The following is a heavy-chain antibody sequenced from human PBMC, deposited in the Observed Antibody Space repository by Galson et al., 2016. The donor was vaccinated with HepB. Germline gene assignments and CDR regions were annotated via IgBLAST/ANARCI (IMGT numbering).Heavy chain of an antibody. J-gene: IGHJ3*01. CDR3: ARRKFDWNDVEGPFDL. V-gene: IGHV3-11*03. Sequence: SLRLSCAASGFTLSDFYMSWIRQAPGKGLEWISYIDSSSRFTNYADSVQGRFTISSDNVKKSVHLQMSNLGVEDTAIYYCARRKFDWNDVEGPFDLWGPGTMVTVSS. D-gene: IGHD1-1*01. CDR1: GFTLSDFY. CDR2: IDSSSRFT.